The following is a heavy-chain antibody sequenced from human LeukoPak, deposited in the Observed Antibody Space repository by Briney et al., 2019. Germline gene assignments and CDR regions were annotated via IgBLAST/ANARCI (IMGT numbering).Heavy chain of an antibody. CDR2: IYTSGST. CDR3: EVVTAVGVSY. V-gene: IGHV4-4*09. CDR1: GGSISSYY. J-gene: IGHJ4*02. Sequence: SETLSLTCTVSGGSISSYYWSWIRQPPGKGLEWIGYIYTSGSTNYNPSLKSRVTISVDTSKNQFSLKLSSVTAGDTAVYYCEVVTAVGVSYRGQGTLVTVSS. D-gene: IGHD2-21*02.